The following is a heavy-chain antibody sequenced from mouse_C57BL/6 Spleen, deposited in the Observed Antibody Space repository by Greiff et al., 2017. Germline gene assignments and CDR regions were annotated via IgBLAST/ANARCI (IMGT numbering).Heavy chain of an antibody. J-gene: IGHJ3*01. CDR2: IDPSDSYT. CDR1: GYTFTSYW. V-gene: IGHV1-69*01. D-gene: IGHD2-4*01. Sequence: QVQLQQPGAELVMPGASVKLSCKASGYTFTSYWMHWVKQRPGQGLEWIGEIDPSDSYTNYNQKFKGKSTLTVDKSSSTAYMQLSSLTSEDSAVYYCARWDYDYDLFAYWGQGTLVTVSA. CDR3: ARWDYDYDLFAY.